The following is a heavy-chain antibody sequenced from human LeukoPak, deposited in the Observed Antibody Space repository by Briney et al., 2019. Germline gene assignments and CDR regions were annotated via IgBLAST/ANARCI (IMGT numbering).Heavy chain of an antibody. CDR2: ISSSSSTI. Sequence: GGSLRLSCAASGFTFSSYEMNWVRQAPGKGLEWVSYISSSSSTIYYADSVKGRFTISRDNAKNSLYLQMNSLRAEDMAVYYCARDPPKKYFDYWGQGTLVTVSS. CDR3: ARDPPKKYFDY. J-gene: IGHJ4*02. V-gene: IGHV3-48*01. CDR1: GFTFSSYE.